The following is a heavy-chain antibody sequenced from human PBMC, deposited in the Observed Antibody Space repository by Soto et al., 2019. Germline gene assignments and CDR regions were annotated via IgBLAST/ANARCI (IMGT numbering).Heavy chain of an antibody. CDR3: ARDDCSSPSCFGY. J-gene: IGHJ4*02. V-gene: IGHV3-33*01. Sequence: QVQLVESGGGVVQPGRSLRLSCVASGFTFGSYGMHWVRQAPGKGLEWLAGIWYDGRNTHYADSVKGRVTISRDNSKNTLYLQMNSLRAEDTAVYHCARDDCSSPSCFGYWGQGTLVTVSS. D-gene: IGHD2-2*01. CDR1: GFTFGSYG. CDR2: IWYDGRNT.